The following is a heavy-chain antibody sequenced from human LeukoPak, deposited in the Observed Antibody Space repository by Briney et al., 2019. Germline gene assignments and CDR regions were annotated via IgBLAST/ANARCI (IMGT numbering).Heavy chain of an antibody. J-gene: IGHJ6*02. CDR3: ARDRYCSSTSCSYYYYYGMDV. V-gene: IGHV3-11*01. Sequence: PGGSLRLSCAASGFTFSDYYMSWIRQAPGKGLEWVSYISSSGSTIYYADSVKGRFTISRDNAKNSLYLQMNSLRAEDMAVYYCARDRYCSSTSCSYYYYYGMDVWGQGTTVTVSS. CDR2: ISSSGSTI. D-gene: IGHD2-2*01. CDR1: GFTFSDYY.